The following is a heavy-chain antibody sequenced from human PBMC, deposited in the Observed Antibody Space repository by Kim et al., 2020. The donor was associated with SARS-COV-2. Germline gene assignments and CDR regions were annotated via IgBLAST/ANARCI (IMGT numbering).Heavy chain of an antibody. Sequence: SETLSLTCTVSGGSISSSSYYWGWIRQPPGKGLEWIGSNYYSGSTYYNPSLKSRVTISVDTSKNQFSLKLNSVTAAATAVYYCARHTSSADYCYGMDVWGQGTTVTVSS. CDR3: ARHTSSADYCYGMDV. CDR1: GGSISSSSYY. V-gene: IGHV4-39*01. CDR2: NYYSGST. J-gene: IGHJ6*02.